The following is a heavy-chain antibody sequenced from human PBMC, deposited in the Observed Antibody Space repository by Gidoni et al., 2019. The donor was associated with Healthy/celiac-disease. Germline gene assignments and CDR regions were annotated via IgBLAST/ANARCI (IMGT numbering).Heavy chain of an antibody. J-gene: IGHJ4*02. CDR1: GFTFSSYG. CDR3: AKDGYYYGSGSYFPDY. D-gene: IGHD3-10*01. Sequence: QVQLVDSGGGVVQPGRSLRLSCAAFGFTFSSYGMHWVRQAPGKGLEWVAVISYDGSNKDYADSVKGRFTISRDNSKNTLYLQMNSLRAEDTAVYYCAKDGYYYGSGSYFPDYWGQGTLVTVSS. V-gene: IGHV3-30*18. CDR2: ISYDGSNK.